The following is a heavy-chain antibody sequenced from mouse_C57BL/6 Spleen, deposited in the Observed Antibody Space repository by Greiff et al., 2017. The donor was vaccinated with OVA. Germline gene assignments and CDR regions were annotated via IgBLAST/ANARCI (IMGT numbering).Heavy chain of an antibody. CDR1: GFSFNTYA. Sequence: GGGSVQPKGSLKLSCAASGFSFNTYAMNWVRQAPGKGLEWVARIRSKSNNYATYYADSVKDRFTISRDDSESMLYLQMNNLKTEDTAMYYCVRQNYYGSSYGAYWGQGTLVTVSA. J-gene: IGHJ3*01. D-gene: IGHD1-1*01. V-gene: IGHV10-1*01. CDR2: IRSKSNNYAT. CDR3: VRQNYYGSSYGAY.